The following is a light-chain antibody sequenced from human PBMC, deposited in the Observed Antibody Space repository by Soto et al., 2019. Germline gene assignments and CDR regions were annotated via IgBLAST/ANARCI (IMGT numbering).Light chain of an antibody. CDR1: QSFSSY. CDR3: QQRSNWTPVIT. V-gene: IGKV3-11*01. J-gene: IGKJ5*01. CDR2: DAS. Sequence: EIVLTQSPATLSLSPGERVTLSCRASQSFSSYLAWYQQKPGQAPRLLIYDASKRATGIPARFSGRGSGTEFTLTISSLKPEDFAVYYCQQRSNWTPVITFGQGTRLEIK.